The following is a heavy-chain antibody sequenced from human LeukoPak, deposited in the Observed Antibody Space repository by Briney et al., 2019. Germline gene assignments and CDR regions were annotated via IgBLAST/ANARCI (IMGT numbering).Heavy chain of an antibody. CDR1: GGSISSDY. Sequence: SETLSLTCSVSGGSISSDYWSWIRQPPGKGLEWIAYIYNSGRSNYNPSLKSRVTISLDTSKNQFSLKLSSVTAADTAVYYCAGGSGASWFDPWGQGTLVTVSS. D-gene: IGHD2-8*02. V-gene: IGHV4-59*01. CDR3: AGGSGASWFDP. CDR2: IYNSGRS. J-gene: IGHJ5*02.